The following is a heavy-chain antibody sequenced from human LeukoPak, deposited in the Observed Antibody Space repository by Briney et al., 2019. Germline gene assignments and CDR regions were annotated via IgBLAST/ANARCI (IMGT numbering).Heavy chain of an antibody. CDR1: GYTFYSQY. Sequence: ASVKVSCKACGYTFYSQYVTGVRQARAQGLEWMGCISTFTGNTNYAQKFQDRVTMATDTFTSKAYMELRSLRSDDTAKYYCARGVWGDAFDIWGQGTTVTVSS. CDR3: ARGVWGDAFDI. J-gene: IGHJ3*02. CDR2: ISTFTGNT. V-gene: IGHV1-18*01. D-gene: IGHD7-27*01.